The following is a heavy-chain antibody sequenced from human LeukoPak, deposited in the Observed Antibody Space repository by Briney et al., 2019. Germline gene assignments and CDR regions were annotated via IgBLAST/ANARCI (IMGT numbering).Heavy chain of an antibody. D-gene: IGHD5-18*01. CDR1: GGTFSSYA. J-gene: IGHJ4*02. CDR2: FDPEDGET. Sequence: ASVKVSCKASGGTFSSYAISWVRQAPGKGLEWMGGFDPEDGETIYAQKFQGRVTMTEDTSTDTAYMELSSLRSEDTAVYYCATDRRGYSYGLDYWGQGTLVTVSS. CDR3: ATDRRGYSYGLDY. V-gene: IGHV1-24*01.